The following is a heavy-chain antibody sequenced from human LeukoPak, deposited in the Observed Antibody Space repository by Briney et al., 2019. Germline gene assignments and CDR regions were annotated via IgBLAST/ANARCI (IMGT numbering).Heavy chain of an antibody. J-gene: IGHJ4*02. CDR2: IIPIFGTA. V-gene: IGHV1-69*01. Sequence: GASVKVSCKASGGTFSSYAISWVRQAPGQGLEWMGGIIPIFGTANYAQKFQGRVTITADESTSTAYMELSSLRSEDTAAYYCARESDCSSTSCPNDYWGQGTLVTVSS. CDR3: ARESDCSSTSCPNDY. D-gene: IGHD2-2*01. CDR1: GGTFSSYA.